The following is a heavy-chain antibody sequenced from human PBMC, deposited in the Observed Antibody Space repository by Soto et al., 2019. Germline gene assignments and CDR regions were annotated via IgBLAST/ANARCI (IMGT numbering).Heavy chain of an antibody. CDR1: GGTFSSYA. J-gene: IGHJ6*02. Sequence: SVKVSCKASGGTFSSYAISWVRQAPGQGLEWMGGIIPIFGTANYAQKFQGRVTITADDSTSTAYTELSSLRSEDTAVYYCASLKGHYYYYGMDVWGQGTTVTVSS. V-gene: IGHV1-69*13. CDR2: IIPIFGTA. CDR3: ASLKGHYYYYGMDV.